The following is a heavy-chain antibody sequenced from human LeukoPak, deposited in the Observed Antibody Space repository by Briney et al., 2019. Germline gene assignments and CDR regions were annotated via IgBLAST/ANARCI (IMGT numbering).Heavy chain of an antibody. V-gene: IGHV4-31*03. D-gene: IGHD2-21*01. CDR2: IYYSGST. CDR1: GGSISSGGYY. Sequence: PSETLSLTCTVSGGSISSGGYYWSWIRQHPGKGLEWIGYIYYSGSTYYNPSLKSRVTISVDTSKNQFSLKLSSVTAADTAVYYCGTHYSNWFDSWGQGTLVTVSS. CDR3: GTHYSNWFDS. J-gene: IGHJ5*01.